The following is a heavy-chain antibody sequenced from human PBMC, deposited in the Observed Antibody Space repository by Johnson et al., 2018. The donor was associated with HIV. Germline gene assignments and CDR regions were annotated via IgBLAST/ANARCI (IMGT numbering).Heavy chain of an antibody. CDR1: GFTFSSYG. D-gene: IGHD3-3*01. CDR3: ARNTRITIFGVVIRHDAFDI. V-gene: IGHV3-33*05. Sequence: QEQLVESGGGVVQPGKSLRLSCVASGFTFSSYGMHWVRQAPGKGLEWVAVISYDGRYKYYADSVKGRFTISRDNAKNSLYLQMNSLRAEDTALYYCARNTRITIFGVVIRHDAFDIWGQGTMVTVSS. CDR2: ISYDGRYK. J-gene: IGHJ3*02.